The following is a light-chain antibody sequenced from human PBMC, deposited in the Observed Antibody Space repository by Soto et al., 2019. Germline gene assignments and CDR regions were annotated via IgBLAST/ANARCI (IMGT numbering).Light chain of an antibody. CDR1: QSVSSY. V-gene: IGKV3-11*01. CDR2: DAS. Sequence: EIVLTQSPATLSLSPGERATLSCRASQSVSSYLAWYQQKPGQAPRLLIYDASNRATGIPARFSGSGSGPDFTLTISSLEPEDFAVYYCQQRRNWPPSFGQGTKVEIK. CDR3: QQRRNWPPS. J-gene: IGKJ1*01.